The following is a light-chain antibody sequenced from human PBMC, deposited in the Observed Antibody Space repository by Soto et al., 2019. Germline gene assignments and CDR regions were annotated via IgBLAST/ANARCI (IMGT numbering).Light chain of an antibody. CDR1: QSVSSN. Sequence: EIVMTQSPATLSVSPGERATLSCRASQSVSSNLAWYQQKPGQATRLHIYGASTRATGIPARFSGSGFGTEFPLTISSLQSEDFAVYYCQQYINWPLTFGGGTKVEIK. J-gene: IGKJ4*01. CDR2: GAS. CDR3: QQYINWPLT. V-gene: IGKV3-15*01.